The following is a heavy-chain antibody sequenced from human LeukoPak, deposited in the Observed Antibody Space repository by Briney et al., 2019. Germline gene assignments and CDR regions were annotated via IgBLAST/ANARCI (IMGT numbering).Heavy chain of an antibody. CDR2: FDPEDGET. CDR3: ARVDRNYGGNSPWFDP. V-gene: IGHV1-24*01. J-gene: IGHJ5*02. CDR1: GYTLTELS. Sequence: RASVKVSCKVSGYTLTELSMHWVRQAPGKGLEWMGGFDPEDGETIYAQKFQGRVTMTEDTSTDTAYMELSSLRSEDTAVYYCARVDRNYGGNSPWFDPWGQGTLVTVSS. D-gene: IGHD4-23*01.